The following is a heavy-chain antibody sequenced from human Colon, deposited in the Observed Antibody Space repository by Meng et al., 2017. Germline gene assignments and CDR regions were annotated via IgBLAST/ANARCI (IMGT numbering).Heavy chain of an antibody. Sequence: QVQLGQSGAEVKKPGSSVGVSCKASGGNFSSYAISWVRQAPGQGLEWMGGIVPMFGTPNYAQKFQGRVTIAADESTTSTYMELSSLTSEDTAVYYCAVQKDGYNSWYDNWGQGTLVTVSS. V-gene: IGHV1-69*01. CDR2: IVPMFGTP. J-gene: IGHJ4*02. D-gene: IGHD5-24*01. CDR1: GGNFSSYA. CDR3: AVQKDGYNSWYDN.